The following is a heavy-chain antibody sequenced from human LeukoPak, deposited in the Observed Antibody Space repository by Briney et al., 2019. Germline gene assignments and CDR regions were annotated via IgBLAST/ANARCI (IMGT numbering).Heavy chain of an antibody. CDR2: IDTSTRFT. D-gene: IGHD6-13*01. CDR3: ARGTAAGDY. V-gene: IGHV3-11*06. Sequence: GGSLRLSCAASGFTFSDYYMSWIREAPGKGLGWVSYIDTSTRFTNYGGFVKGRFTISRDNAKNSLYLQMNSLRAEDTAVYYCARGTAAGDYWGQGTLVTVSS. CDR1: GFTFSDYY. J-gene: IGHJ4*02.